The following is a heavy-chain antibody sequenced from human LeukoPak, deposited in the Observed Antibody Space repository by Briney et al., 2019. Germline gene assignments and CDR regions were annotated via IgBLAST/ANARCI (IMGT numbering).Heavy chain of an antibody. CDR2: IGDSGGRT. J-gene: IGHJ4*02. Sequence: PGGSLRLSCAVSGITLSNYGMSWVRQAPGKGLEWVAGIGDSGGRTNYADSVKGRFTISRDNTKNRMDLQMNSLRAEDTAVYFCAKRGVVIRVILVGFHKEAYYFDSWGQGALVTVSS. CDR3: AKRGVVIRVILVGFHKEAYYFDS. V-gene: IGHV3-23*01. D-gene: IGHD3-22*01. CDR1: GITLSNYG.